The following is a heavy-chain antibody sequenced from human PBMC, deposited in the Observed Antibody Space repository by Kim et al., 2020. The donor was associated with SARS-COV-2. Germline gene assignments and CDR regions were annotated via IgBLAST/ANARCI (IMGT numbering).Heavy chain of an antibody. J-gene: IGHJ5*02. CDR3: ARGLDIAAAGTPWFDP. CDR2: ISSSSSYT. D-gene: IGHD6-13*01. CDR1: GFTFSDYY. V-gene: IGHV3-11*06. Sequence: GGSLRLSCAASGFTFSDYYMSWIRQAPGKGLEWVSYISSSSSYTNYADSVKGRFTISRDNAKNSLYLQMNSLRAEDTAVYYCARGLDIAAAGTPWFDPWGQGTLVTVSS.